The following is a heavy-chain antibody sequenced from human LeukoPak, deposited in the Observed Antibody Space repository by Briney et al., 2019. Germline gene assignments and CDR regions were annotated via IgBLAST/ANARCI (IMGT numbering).Heavy chain of an antibody. CDR2: IYGNGGGI. J-gene: IGHJ4*02. V-gene: IGHV3-23*01. CDR3: AKDRLPDGRWSLDY. CDR1: GFPFSTYA. D-gene: IGHD6-13*01. Sequence: PGGSLRLSCAASGFPFSTYAMNWVRQAPGKGLEWVSGIYGNGGGIQYADSVKGRFTISRDNSKNTLYLQMNSLRAVDTALYYCAKDRLPDGRWSLDYWGQGTLVTVSS.